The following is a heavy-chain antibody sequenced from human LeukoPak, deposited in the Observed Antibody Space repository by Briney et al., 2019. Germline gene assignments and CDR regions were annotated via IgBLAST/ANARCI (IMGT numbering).Heavy chain of an antibody. D-gene: IGHD3-10*01. CDR3: ARDGGYYGSGRPYGMDV. J-gene: IGHJ6*02. CDR2: IKQDGSEK. CDR1: GFTFSSYW. Sequence: PGGSLRLSCAASGFTFSSYWMSWVRQAPGKGLEWVANIKQDGSEKYYVDSVKGRFTISRDNAKNSLYLQMNSLRAEDTAVYYCARDGGYYGSGRPYGMDVWGQGTTVTVSS. V-gene: IGHV3-7*01.